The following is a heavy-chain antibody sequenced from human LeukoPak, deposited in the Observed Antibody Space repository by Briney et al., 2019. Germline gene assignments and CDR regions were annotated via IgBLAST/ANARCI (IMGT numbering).Heavy chain of an antibody. V-gene: IGHV3-30-3*01. Sequence: PGGSLRLSCAASGFTFSTYAMHWARQAPGKGLEWVAVISYDGSNKYYADSVKGRFTISRDNSKNTLYLQMNSLRAEDTAVYYCARDQIWFGGSPGMDVWGKGTTVTVSS. D-gene: IGHD3-10*01. CDR3: ARDQIWFGGSPGMDV. J-gene: IGHJ6*04. CDR2: ISYDGSNK. CDR1: GFTFSTYA.